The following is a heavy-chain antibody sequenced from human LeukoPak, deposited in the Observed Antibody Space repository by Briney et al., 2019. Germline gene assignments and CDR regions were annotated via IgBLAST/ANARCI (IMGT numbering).Heavy chain of an antibody. V-gene: IGHV4-38-2*02. CDR2: IYHSGST. CDR3: ARGNAAAYDAFDI. D-gene: IGHD2-2*01. CDR1: GYSISSGYY. Sequence: SETLSLTCTVSGYSISSGYYWGWIRQPPGKGLEWIGSIYHSGSTYYNPSLKSRVTISVDTSKNQFSLKLSSVTAADTAVYYCARGNAAAYDAFDIWGQGTVVTVSP. J-gene: IGHJ3*02.